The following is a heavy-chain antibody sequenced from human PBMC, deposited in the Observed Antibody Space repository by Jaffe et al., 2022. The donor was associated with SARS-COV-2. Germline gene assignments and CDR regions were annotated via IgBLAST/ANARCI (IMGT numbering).Heavy chain of an antibody. CDR3: ARGGGTLVVPALPDY. CDR2: IYYSGST. Sequence: QVQLQESGPGLVKPSQTLSLTCTVSGGSISSGDYYWSWIRQPPGKGLEWIGYIYYSGSTYYNPSLKSRVTISVDTSKNQFSLKLSSVTAADTAVYYCARGGGTLVVPALPDYWGQGTLVTVSS. D-gene: IGHD2-2*01. V-gene: IGHV4-30-4*01. J-gene: IGHJ4*02. CDR1: GGSISSGDYY.